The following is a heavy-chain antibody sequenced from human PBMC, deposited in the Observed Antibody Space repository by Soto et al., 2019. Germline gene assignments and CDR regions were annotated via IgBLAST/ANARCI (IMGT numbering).Heavy chain of an antibody. CDR1: GFTFSSYD. J-gene: IGHJ4*02. CDR3: ARSHYSSGWYYFDY. V-gene: IGHV3-13*01. CDR2: IGTAGDT. D-gene: IGHD6-19*01. Sequence: EVQLVESGGGLVQPGGSLRLSCAASGFTFSSYDMHWVRQATGKGLEWVSAIGTAGDTYYPGSVKGRFTISRENAKNSLYLQMNSLRAGDTAVYFCARSHYSSGWYYFDYWGQGTLVTVSS.